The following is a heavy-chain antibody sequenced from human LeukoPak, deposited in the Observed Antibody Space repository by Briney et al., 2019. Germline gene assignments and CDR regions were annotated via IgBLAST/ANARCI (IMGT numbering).Heavy chain of an antibody. CDR1: GFTFNSYA. CDR3: AKDLGRYRNNYFDY. V-gene: IGHV3-23*01. D-gene: IGHD1-26*01. CDR2: ISGSGGGT. J-gene: IGHJ4*02. Sequence: GGSLRLSCAASGFTFNSYAMSWVRQAPEKGLEWVATISGSGGGTYYADSVKGRFTISRDDSKNTLYLQMNSLRAEDTAIYYCAKDLGRYRNNYFDYWGQGTLVTVSS.